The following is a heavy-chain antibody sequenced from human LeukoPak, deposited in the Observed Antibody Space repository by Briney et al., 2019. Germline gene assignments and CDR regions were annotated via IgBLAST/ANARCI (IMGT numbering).Heavy chain of an antibody. Sequence: GGSLRLSCTASGLTFTDAWMIWVRQAPGKGLEWVGRIKSRIDGGTTDFAAAVKGRFNISRDDSKNTMYLQMNSLKSDDTAVYYCSVEGNLNWFDPWGQRTLVTVSS. CDR2: IKSRIDGGTT. CDR1: GLTFTDAW. D-gene: IGHD5-24*01. CDR3: SVEGNLNWFDP. J-gene: IGHJ5*02. V-gene: IGHV3-15*01.